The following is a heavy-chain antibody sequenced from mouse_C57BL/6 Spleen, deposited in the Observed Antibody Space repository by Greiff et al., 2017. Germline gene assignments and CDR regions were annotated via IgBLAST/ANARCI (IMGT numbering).Heavy chain of an antibody. V-gene: IGHV1-81*01. CDR3: ARYYYGSSYFAMDY. D-gene: IGHD1-1*01. J-gene: IGHJ4*01. CDR1: GYTFTSYG. Sequence: VQLQQSGAELARPGASVKLSCTASGYTFTSYGISWVKQRTGQGLEWIGELYPRGGNTYYNAKFTGKATLTADKSSSTAYMELRSLTSEDSAIYLCARYYYGSSYFAMDYWGQGTSVTVSS. CDR2: LYPRGGNT.